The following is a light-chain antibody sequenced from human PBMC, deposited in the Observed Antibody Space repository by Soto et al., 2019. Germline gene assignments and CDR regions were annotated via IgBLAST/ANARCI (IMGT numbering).Light chain of an antibody. J-gene: IGLJ1*01. CDR1: SSDVGGYNY. V-gene: IGLV2-14*01. CDR3: NSYTSRSTGV. CDR2: EVS. Sequence: QSALTQPASVSGSPGQSITISCTGTSSDVGGYNYVSWYQQHPGKAPKLIIYEVSNRPSGVSNRFSGSKSGNTASLTISGRQGEDEADYYCNSYTSRSTGVVGTGTKLTVL.